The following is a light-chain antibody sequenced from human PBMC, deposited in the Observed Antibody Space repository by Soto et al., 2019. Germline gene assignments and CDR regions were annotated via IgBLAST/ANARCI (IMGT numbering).Light chain of an antibody. CDR2: DAS. J-gene: IGKJ5*01. Sequence: DHHTTHDPAARPPSIQNRVTITCQASQNINNYLNWYQQKPGRAPKLLIYDASNLEAGVPSRFRGSGSGTDFTFTISRLQPADISSYYCQQYEDRPSLGDGTR. CDR1: QNINNY. V-gene: IGKV1-33*01. CDR3: QQYEDRPS.